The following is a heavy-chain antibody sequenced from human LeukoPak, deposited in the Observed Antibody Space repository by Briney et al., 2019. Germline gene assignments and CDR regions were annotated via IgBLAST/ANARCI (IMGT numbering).Heavy chain of an antibody. V-gene: IGHV3-23*01. CDR1: GFTFSSYA. D-gene: IGHD3-22*01. J-gene: IGHJ3*02. CDR2: ISGSGGST. Sequence: GGSLGLSCAASGFTFSSYAMNWVRQAPGKGLEWVSAISGSGGSTYYADSVKGRFTISRDNSKNTLYLQMNSLRAEDTAVYYCAKVADSSGYPLGAFDIWGQGTMVTVSS. CDR3: AKVADSSGYPLGAFDI.